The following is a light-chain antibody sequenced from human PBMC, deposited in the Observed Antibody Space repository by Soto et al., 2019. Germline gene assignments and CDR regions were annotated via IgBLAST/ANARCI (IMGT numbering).Light chain of an antibody. V-gene: IGLV7-43*01. Sequence: QAVVTQEPSLTVSPGGTVTLTCALTTGAVTSDYYPNWFQRKPGQALRTLIYRTSNKHSWTPARFSGSLLGGKAALTLSGLQPDDDAYYYCVLLHGGARVFGAGTKLTVL. CDR3: VLLHGGARV. CDR2: RTS. CDR1: TGAVTSDYY. J-gene: IGLJ3*02.